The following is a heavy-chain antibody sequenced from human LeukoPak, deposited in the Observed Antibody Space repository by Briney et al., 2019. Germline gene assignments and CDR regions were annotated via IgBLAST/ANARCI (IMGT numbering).Heavy chain of an antibody. CDR2: IYYSGST. CDR1: GGSISSYY. D-gene: IGHD4-11*01. J-gene: IGHJ3*02. Sequence: PSETLSLNCTVSGGSISSYYWSWIRQPPGKGLEWIGYIYYSGSTNYNPSLKSRVTISVDTSKNQFSLKLSSVTAADTAVYYCATRLHSGAFDIWGQGTMVTVSS. V-gene: IGHV4-59*01. CDR3: ATRLHSGAFDI.